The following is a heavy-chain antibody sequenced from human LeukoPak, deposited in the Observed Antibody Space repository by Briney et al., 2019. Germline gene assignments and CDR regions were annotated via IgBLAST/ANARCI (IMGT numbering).Heavy chain of an antibody. V-gene: IGHV3-23*01. CDR3: AKGTSVSCCTGGDS. CDR1: GFTFNNYA. J-gene: IGHJ4*02. D-gene: IGHD2-2*02. CDR2: ICGTDA. Sequence: GGSLRLSCAASGFTFNNYAMAWVRQAPGKGLEWVSAICGTDAYYTDSVKGRFTISRDNSKNTLYLQMNSLRAEDTAVYYCAKGTSVSCCTGGDSWGQGTLVTVSS.